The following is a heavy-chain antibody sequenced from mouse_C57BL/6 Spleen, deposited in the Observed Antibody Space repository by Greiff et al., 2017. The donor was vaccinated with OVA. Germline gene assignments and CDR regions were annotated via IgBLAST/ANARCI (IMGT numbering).Heavy chain of an antibody. D-gene: IGHD2-4*01. CDR1: GYTFTSYW. V-gene: IGHV1-55*01. CDR2: IYPGSGST. Sequence: QVQLQQSGAELVKPGASVKMSCKASGYTFTSYWITWVKQRPGQGLEWIGDIYPGSGSTNYNEKFKSKATLTVDTSSSTAYMQLSSLTSEDAAVYYCAREGNDYPPFAYWGQGTLVTVSA. J-gene: IGHJ3*01. CDR3: AREGNDYPPFAY.